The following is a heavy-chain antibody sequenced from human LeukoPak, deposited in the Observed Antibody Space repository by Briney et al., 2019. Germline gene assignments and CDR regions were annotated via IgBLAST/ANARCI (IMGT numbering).Heavy chain of an antibody. D-gene: IGHD3-22*01. V-gene: IGHV3-74*01. Sequence: PGGSLRLSCAASGFIFRTYWMHWVRQAPGKGLVWVSRISGDGRSTSYADFVKGRFTISRDNAKNTLYLQIHSLRAEDTAVYYCAAFYYDPAYWGQGTWSPSPQ. J-gene: IGHJ4*02. CDR2: ISGDGRST. CDR1: GFIFRTYW. CDR3: AAFYYDPAY.